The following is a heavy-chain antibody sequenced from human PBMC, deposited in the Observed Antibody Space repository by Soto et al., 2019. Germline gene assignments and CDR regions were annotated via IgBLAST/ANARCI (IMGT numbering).Heavy chain of an antibody. CDR3: TTGGGLGGLRDYYDSSGYSGAFDI. CDR1: GFTFSNAW. D-gene: IGHD3-22*01. V-gene: IGHV3-15*01. CDR2: IKSKTDGGTT. J-gene: IGHJ3*02. Sequence: PGGSLRLSCAASGFTFSNAWMSWVRQAPGKGLEWVGRIKSKTDGGTTDYAAPVKGRFTIPRDDSKNTLYLQMNSLKTEDTAVYYCTTGGGLGGLRDYYDSSGYSGAFDIWGQGTMVTVSS.